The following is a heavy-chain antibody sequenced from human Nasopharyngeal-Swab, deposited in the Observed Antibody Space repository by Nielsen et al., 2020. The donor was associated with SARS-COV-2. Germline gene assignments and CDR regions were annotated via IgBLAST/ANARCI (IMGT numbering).Heavy chain of an antibody. D-gene: IGHD3-9*01. CDR3: ARGRGYFDWLLSPFYMDV. Sequence: WIRQPPGKGLEWIGEINHCGSTNYNPSLKSRVTISVDTSKNQFSLKLSSVTAADTAVYYCARGRGYFDWLLSPFYMDVWGKGTTVTVSS. V-gene: IGHV4-34*01. J-gene: IGHJ6*03. CDR2: INHCGST.